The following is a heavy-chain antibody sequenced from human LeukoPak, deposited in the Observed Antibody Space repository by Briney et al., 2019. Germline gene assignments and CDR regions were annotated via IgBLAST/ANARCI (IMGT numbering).Heavy chain of an antibody. D-gene: IGHD2-2*01. V-gene: IGHV4-34*01. CDR1: GGSFSGYY. J-gene: IGHJ4*02. CDR2: IDHSGST. CDR3: ARLEFCSSTTCYGKEADYYFDY. Sequence: SETLSLTCAVYGGSFSGYYWSWIRQPPGKGLEWIGQIDHSGSTNYNPSLKSRVTISVDTSKNQFSLKLSSVTAADTSVYYCARLEFCSSTTCYGKEADYYFDYWSQGTLVTVSS.